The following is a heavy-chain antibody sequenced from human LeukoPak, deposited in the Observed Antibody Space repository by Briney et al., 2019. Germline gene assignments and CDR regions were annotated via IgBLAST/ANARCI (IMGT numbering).Heavy chain of an antibody. D-gene: IGHD3-22*01. CDR2: IYAGDST. CDR1: GFTVSSSY. CDR3: ATPLDYYDRSDSHQGGD. V-gene: IGHV3-53*01. Sequence: PGGSLRLSCAASGFTVSSSYISWVRQAPGKGLEWVSVIYAGDSTYYADSVKGRFIISRDNSKNTVYLQMNSLRAEDTAVYYCATPLDYYDRSDSHQGGDWGQGTLVTVSS. J-gene: IGHJ4*02.